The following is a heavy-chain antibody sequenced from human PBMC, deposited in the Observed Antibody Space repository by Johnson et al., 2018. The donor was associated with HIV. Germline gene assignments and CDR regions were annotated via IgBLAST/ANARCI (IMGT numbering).Heavy chain of an antibody. V-gene: IGHV3-33*06. D-gene: IGHD4-23*01. CDR2: IYYDGTNK. CDR3: AKARSLLDYGGFDAFDI. CDR1: GFTFSSYA. J-gene: IGHJ3*02. Sequence: VQLVESGGGVVRPGGSLRLSCAASGFTFSSYAMHWVRQAPGKGLEWVAIIYYDGTNKYYADSVKGRFTISRDNSKNTLSLQMNSLRVEDTAMYYCAKARSLLDYGGFDAFDIWGQGTLVIVSS.